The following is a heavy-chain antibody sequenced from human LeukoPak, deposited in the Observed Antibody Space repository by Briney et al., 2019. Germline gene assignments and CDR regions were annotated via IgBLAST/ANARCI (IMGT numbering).Heavy chain of an antibody. J-gene: IGHJ5*01. D-gene: IGHD2-2*01. CDR2: INASGGTT. CDR3: AKEPREYCSSTSCPNWFDS. CDR1: GFTFNNYA. Sequence: GGSLRLSCAASGFTFNNYAMRWVRQAPGKGLEWVSAINASGGTTYYADSVKGRFTIPRDNSENTLFLQMNSLRAEDTAVYYCAKEPREYCSSTSCPNWFDSWGQGTLVTVSS. V-gene: IGHV3-23*01.